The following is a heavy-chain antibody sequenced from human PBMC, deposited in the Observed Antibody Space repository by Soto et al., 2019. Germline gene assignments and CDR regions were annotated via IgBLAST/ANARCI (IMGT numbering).Heavy chain of an antibody. V-gene: IGHV3-21*01. D-gene: IGHD6-13*01. CDR2: ISSSSSYI. J-gene: IGHJ4*02. CDR3: APGTSETLPIGGAHDPVSLQ. CDR1: GFTFSSYS. Sequence: EVQLVESGGGLVKPGGSLRLSCAASGFTFSSYSMNWVRQAPGKGLEWVSSISSSSSYIYYADSVKGRFTISRDNAKNSLYLQMNSLRAEDTAVYYCAPGTSETLPIGGAHDPVSLQWGQGTLVTVSS.